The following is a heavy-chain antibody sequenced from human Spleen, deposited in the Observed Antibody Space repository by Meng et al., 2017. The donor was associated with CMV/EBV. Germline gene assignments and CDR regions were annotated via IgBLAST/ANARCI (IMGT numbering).Heavy chain of an antibody. Sequence: SETLSLTCTVSGDSISDFYWTWIRQPPGKGLEWIGSIFYTGSTDYNPSLKSRLTISLDTSNNQFSLRLSSVTAADTAVFYCARVKMGVLDYWGQGTLVTVSS. V-gene: IGHV4-59*01. CDR1: GDSISDFY. D-gene: IGHD3-10*01. CDR2: IFYTGST. J-gene: IGHJ4*02. CDR3: ARVKMGVLDY.